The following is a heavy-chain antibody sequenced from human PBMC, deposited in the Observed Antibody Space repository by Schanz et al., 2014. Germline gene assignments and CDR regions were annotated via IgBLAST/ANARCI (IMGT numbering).Heavy chain of an antibody. CDR1: GFIFSNFA. CDR3: AKDMARGGYNWGFDS. Sequence: EVQLVESGGGLVQPGGSLRLSCAASGFIFSNFAMEWVRQAPGKGLEWVSAISGSGAGTYYADSVKGRFTFSRDNSKNTINLQMNSLRAEDTAIYYCAKDMARGGYNWGFDSWGQGTLVTVSS. D-gene: IGHD5-12*01. V-gene: IGHV3-23*04. CDR2: ISGSGAGT. J-gene: IGHJ4*02.